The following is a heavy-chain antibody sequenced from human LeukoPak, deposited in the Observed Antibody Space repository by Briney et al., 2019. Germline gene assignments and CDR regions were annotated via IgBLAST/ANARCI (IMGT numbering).Heavy chain of an antibody. CDR2: MNQDGSGR. Sequence: PGGSLRLSCTASGFTFSTYWMSWVRQAPGKGLAWVASMNQDGSGRHYSDSVKGRFTISRDNAKNSVSLQMNSLRVEDTALYYCTREDRVGGSLEAWGQGTLVTVSS. D-gene: IGHD1-26*01. V-gene: IGHV3-7*01. CDR3: TREDRVGGSLEA. CDR1: GFTFSTYW. J-gene: IGHJ5*02.